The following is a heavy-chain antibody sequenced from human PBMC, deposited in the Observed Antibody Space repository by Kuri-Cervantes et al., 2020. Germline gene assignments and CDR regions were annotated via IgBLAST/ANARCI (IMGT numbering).Heavy chain of an antibody. CDR2: LYSSGST. D-gene: IGHD3-22*01. CDR1: GFTVSSNY. V-gene: IGHV3-53*01. Sequence: GESLKISCAASGFTVSSNYMSWVHQAPGKGLEWVSILYSSGSTYYADSVKGRFTISRDNSKNTVYLQMNSLRADDTAVYYCASFYYDSSGYYRSHTYYYGMDVWGQGTTVTVSS. CDR3: ASFYYDSSGYYRSHTYYYGMDV. J-gene: IGHJ6*02.